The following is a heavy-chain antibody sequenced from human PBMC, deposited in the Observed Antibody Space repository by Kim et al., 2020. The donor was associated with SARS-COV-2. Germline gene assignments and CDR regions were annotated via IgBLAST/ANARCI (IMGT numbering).Heavy chain of an antibody. CDR3: ARAAVRGVINGFDY. V-gene: IGHV3-30*04. J-gene: IGHJ4*02. CDR1: GFTFSSYA. D-gene: IGHD3-10*01. CDR2: ISYDGSNK. Sequence: GGSLRLSCAASGFTFSSYAMHWVRQAPGKGLEWVAVISYDGSNKYYADSVKGRFTISRDNSKNTLYLQMNSLRAEDTAVYYCARAAVRGVINGFDYWGQGTLVTVSS.